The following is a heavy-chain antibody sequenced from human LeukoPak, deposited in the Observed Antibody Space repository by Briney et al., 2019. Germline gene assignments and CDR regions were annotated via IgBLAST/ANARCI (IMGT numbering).Heavy chain of an antibody. J-gene: IGHJ6*02. CDR1: GFTFSSYA. CDR3: ASKSRIGSASYYGMDV. D-gene: IGHD2-15*01. Sequence: GGSLRLSCAASGFTFSSYAMSWVRQAPGKGLEWVSAISGSGGSTYYADSVKGRFTISRDNSKNTLYLQMNSLRAEDTAVYYCASKSRIGSASYYGMDVWGQGTTVTVSS. CDR2: ISGSGGST. V-gene: IGHV3-23*01.